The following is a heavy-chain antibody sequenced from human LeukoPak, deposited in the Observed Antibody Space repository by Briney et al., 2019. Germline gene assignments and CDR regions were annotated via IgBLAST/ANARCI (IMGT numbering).Heavy chain of an antibody. CDR2: INHSGST. CDR3: ARAYYDYVWGSYRYRPYYFDY. V-gene: IGHV4-34*01. CDR1: GGSFSGYY. D-gene: IGHD3-16*02. Sequence: PSETLSPTCAVYGGSFSGYYWSWIRQPPGKGLEWIGEINHSGSTNYNPSLKSRVTISVDTSKNQFSLKLSSVTAADTAVYYCARAYYDYVWGSYRYRPYYFDYWGQGTLVTVSS. J-gene: IGHJ4*02.